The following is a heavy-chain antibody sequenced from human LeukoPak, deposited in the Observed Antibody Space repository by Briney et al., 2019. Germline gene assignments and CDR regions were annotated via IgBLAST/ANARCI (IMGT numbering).Heavy chain of an antibody. V-gene: IGHV1-18*01. CDR2: ISAYNGNT. D-gene: IGHD2-2*03. CDR3: ARVDIVVVPAARTYYYYYMDV. CDR1: GGTFSSYA. J-gene: IGHJ6*03. Sequence: GASVKVSCKASGGTFSSYAINWVRQAPGQGLEWMGWISAYNGNTNYAQKLQGRVTMTTDTSTSTAYMELRSLRSDDTAVYYCARVDIVVVPAARTYYYYYMDVWGKGTTVTVSS.